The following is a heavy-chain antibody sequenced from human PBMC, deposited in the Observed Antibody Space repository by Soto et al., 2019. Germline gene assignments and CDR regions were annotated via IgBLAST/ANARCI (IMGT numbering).Heavy chain of an antibody. CDR2: IYYSGST. V-gene: IGHV4-59*01. CDR3: ARVWGYAFDY. Sequence: NPSETLSLTCTVSGGSISSYYWSWVRQAPGKGLEWIGYIYYSGSTNYNPSLKSRVTISVDTSKNQFSLKLSSVTAADTAVYYCARVWGYAFDYWGQGTLVTVSS. J-gene: IGHJ4*02. CDR1: GGSISSYY. D-gene: IGHD3-16*01.